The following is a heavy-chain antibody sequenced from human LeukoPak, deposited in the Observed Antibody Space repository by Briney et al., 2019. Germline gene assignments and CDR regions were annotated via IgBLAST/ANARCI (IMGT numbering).Heavy chain of an antibody. CDR3: ARGPISSYYDFWSGYYTYYGMDV. CDR2: INHSGST. CDR1: GGSFSGYY. J-gene: IGHJ6*02. V-gene: IGHV4-34*01. D-gene: IGHD3-3*01. Sequence: SETLSLTCAVYGGSFSGYYCSWIRQPPGKGLEWIGEINHSGSTNYNPSLKSRVTISVDTSKNQFSLKLSSVTAADTAVYYCARGPISSYYDFWSGYYTYYGMDVWGQGTTVTVSS.